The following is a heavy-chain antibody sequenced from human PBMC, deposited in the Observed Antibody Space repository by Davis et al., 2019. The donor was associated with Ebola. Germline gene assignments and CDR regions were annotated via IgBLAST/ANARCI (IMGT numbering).Heavy chain of an antibody. J-gene: IGHJ4*02. CDR2: IKQDGSEK. Sequence: PGGSLRLSCAASGFTFSSYWMSWVRQAPGKGLEWVANIKQDGSEKYYVDSVKGRFTISRDNSKNTLYLQMNSLRAEDTAVYYCARDRLGYCSSTSCSPVGALDYWGQGTLVTVSS. CDR1: GFTFSSYW. D-gene: IGHD2-2*01. CDR3: ARDRLGYCSSTSCSPVGALDY. V-gene: IGHV3-7*01.